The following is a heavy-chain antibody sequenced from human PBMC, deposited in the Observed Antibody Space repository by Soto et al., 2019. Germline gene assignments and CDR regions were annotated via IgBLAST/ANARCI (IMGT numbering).Heavy chain of an antibody. J-gene: IGHJ4*02. Sequence: LRLSCGASGFSFSHKGMSWARQRPGKALEWVSGISYDGYSTFYADSVKGRFTISRDNSKNLLFLQMDSLRAEDSAIYYCVREGDRYGTVAFDSWGQGTQVTVSS. CDR3: VREGDRYGTVAFDS. CDR1: GFSFSHKG. V-gene: IGHV3-23*01. D-gene: IGHD1-1*01. CDR2: ISYDGYST.